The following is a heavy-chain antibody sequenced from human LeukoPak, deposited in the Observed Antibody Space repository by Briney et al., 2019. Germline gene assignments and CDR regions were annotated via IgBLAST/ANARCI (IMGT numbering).Heavy chain of an antibody. CDR2: IYYSGST. Sequence: PSETLSLTCTVFGGSISSYYWSWIRQPPGKGLEWIGYIYYSGSTNYNPSLKSRVTISVDTSKNQFSLKLSSVTAADTAVYYCARAYSSSSELDYWGQGTLVTVSS. V-gene: IGHV4-59*01. CDR3: ARAYSSSSELDY. D-gene: IGHD6-6*01. J-gene: IGHJ4*02. CDR1: GGSISSYY.